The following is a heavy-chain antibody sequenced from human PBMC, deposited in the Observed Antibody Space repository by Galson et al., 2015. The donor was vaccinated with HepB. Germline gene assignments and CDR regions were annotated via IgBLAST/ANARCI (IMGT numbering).Heavy chain of an antibody. CDR1: GGTFSSYA. D-gene: IGHD5-18*01. CDR2: IIPIFGAA. J-gene: IGHJ5*02. CDR3: ARAPDTAMVTSWFDP. Sequence: SVKVSCKASGGTFSSYAISWVRQAPGQGLEWMGGIIPIFGAANYAQKFQGRVTITADESTSTAYMELSSLRSEDTAVYYCARAPDTAMVTSWFDPWGQGTLVTVSS. V-gene: IGHV1-69*13.